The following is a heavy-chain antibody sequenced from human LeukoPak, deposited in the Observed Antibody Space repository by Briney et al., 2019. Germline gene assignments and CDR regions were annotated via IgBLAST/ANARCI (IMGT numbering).Heavy chain of an antibody. CDR3: AKDGAYNSVWFPNDY. Sequence: GGSLRLSCAASGFTFSSYSMNWVRQAPGKGLEWVSYISSSSSTIYYADSVKGRFTISRDNAKNPLYLQMTSLRAEDTAVYYCAKDGAYNSVWFPNDYWGQGTLVTVSS. D-gene: IGHD6-19*01. J-gene: IGHJ4*02. CDR2: ISSSSSTI. V-gene: IGHV3-48*01. CDR1: GFTFSSYS.